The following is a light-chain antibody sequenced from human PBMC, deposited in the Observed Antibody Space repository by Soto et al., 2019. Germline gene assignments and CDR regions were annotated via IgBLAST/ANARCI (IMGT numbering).Light chain of an antibody. Sequence: EIVLTQSPATLSLSPGDRATLSCRASQSVSRYLAWYQQKPGQAPRLLIYDASFRATGIQTRFSGSGSGTDFTFSISSLEPEDFAVYYCQQRSNWLWTFGQGTKLEIK. V-gene: IGKV3-11*01. CDR1: QSVSRY. J-gene: IGKJ1*01. CDR2: DAS. CDR3: QQRSNWLWT.